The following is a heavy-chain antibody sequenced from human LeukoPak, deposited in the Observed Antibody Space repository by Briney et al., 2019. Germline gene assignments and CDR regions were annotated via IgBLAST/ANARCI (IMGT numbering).Heavy chain of an antibody. D-gene: IGHD6-13*01. CDR1: GGSFSGYY. V-gene: IGHV4-34*01. CDR2: INHSGST. Sequence: SETLSLTCAVYGGSFSGYYWSWIRQPPGKGLEWIGEINHSGSTNYNPSLKSRVTISVDTSKNQFSLKLSSVTAADTAVYYCARGIAAAGPSDYWGQGTLVTVSS. CDR3: ARGIAAAGPSDY. J-gene: IGHJ4*02.